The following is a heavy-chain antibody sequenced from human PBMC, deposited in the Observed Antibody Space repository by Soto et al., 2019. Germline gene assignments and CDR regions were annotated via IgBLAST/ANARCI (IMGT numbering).Heavy chain of an antibody. CDR3: AVDTSMVPPYYYGMEV. V-gene: IGHV3-23*01. Sequence: GGSLRLSCAASGFTFSIYAMSWVRQAPGKGLEWGSGISTGGASTDYADSGKGRFTISRDNSKNTLYLQMNSLRAEDTAVYYCAVDTSMVPPYYYGMEVWGQGTTVTVSS. CDR2: ISTGGAST. J-gene: IGHJ6*02. D-gene: IGHD5-18*01. CDR1: GFTFSIYA.